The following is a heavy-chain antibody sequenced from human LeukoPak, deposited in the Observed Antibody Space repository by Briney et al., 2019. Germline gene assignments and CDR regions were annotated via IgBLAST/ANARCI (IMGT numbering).Heavy chain of an antibody. J-gene: IGHJ4*02. CDR1: GYTFTSYG. Sequence: GASVKVSCKASGYTFTSYGISWVRQAPGQGLEWTGWISAYNGNTNYAQKLQGRVTMTTDTSTSTAYMELRSLRSDDTAVYYCARDDYDFWSGYYSEPWGYWGQGTLVTVSS. D-gene: IGHD3-3*01. CDR2: ISAYNGNT. CDR3: ARDDYDFWSGYYSEPWGY. V-gene: IGHV1-18*01.